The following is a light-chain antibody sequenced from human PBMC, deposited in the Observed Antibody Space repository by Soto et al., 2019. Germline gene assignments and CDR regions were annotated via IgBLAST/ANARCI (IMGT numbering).Light chain of an antibody. CDR1: SSNIGGNI. Sequence: QSVLTQPPSASGTPGQRVTISCSGSSSNIGGNIVNWYQQLPGTAPKLLIFGNDQRPSWVPDRFSGSKSGTSASLAISGLQSEDEANYYCAAWDDSLNGYVFGTGTKVTVL. CDR3: AAWDDSLNGYV. V-gene: IGLV1-44*01. J-gene: IGLJ1*01. CDR2: GND.